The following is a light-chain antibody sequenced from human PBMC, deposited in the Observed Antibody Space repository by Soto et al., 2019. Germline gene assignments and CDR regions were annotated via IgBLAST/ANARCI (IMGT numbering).Light chain of an antibody. V-gene: IGKV1-5*01. J-gene: IGKJ4*01. CDR1: QPIFTS. Sequence: DIQMAQSPSALFASIGDRVSVTCRASQPIFTSLAWYQQKPGKAPKLLIYDASVLQTGVPSRFSGFSSGTDFTLTISGLQPDDFATYFCQQYKSYSAHGLTFGGGTKVDSK. CDR2: DAS. CDR3: QQYKSYSAHGLT.